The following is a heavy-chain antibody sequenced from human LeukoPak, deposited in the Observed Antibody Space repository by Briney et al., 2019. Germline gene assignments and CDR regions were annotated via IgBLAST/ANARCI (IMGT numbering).Heavy chain of an antibody. V-gene: IGHV4-39*07. CDR2: IYYSGNT. Sequence: SETLSLTCTVSGGSISSTSYYWGWIRQPPGKGLEWIGSIYYSGNTYYNPSLKSRVTISVDTFKNQFSLKPSSVIAADTAVYYCAREGAEYYNILTGPFDYWGQGTLVTVSS. J-gene: IGHJ4*02. CDR3: AREGAEYYNILTGPFDY. CDR1: GGSISSTSYY. D-gene: IGHD3-9*01.